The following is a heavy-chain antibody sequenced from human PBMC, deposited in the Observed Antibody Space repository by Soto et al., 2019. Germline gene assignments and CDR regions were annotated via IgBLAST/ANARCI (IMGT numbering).Heavy chain of an antibody. CDR3: ARPDSTASPSEPYYYYGMDV. Sequence: GASVKVSCKASGYTFTSYDINWVRQATGQGLEWMGWMNPNSGNTGYAQKFQGRVTMTRNTSISTAYMELSSLRSEDTAVYYCARPDSTASPSEPYYYYGMDVWGQGTTVTVSS. D-gene: IGHD2-2*01. J-gene: IGHJ6*02. CDR2: MNPNSGNT. CDR1: GYTFTSYD. V-gene: IGHV1-8*01.